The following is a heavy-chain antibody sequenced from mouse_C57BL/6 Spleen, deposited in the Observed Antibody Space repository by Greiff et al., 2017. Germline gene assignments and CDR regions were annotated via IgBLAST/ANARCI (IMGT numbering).Heavy chain of an antibody. CDR3: ARSRLGYYFDY. V-gene: IGHV1-53*01. Sequence: VQLQQSGTELVKPGASVKLSCKASGYTFTSYWMHWVKQRPGQGLEWIGNINPSNGCTNYNEKFKSKATLTVDKSSSTAYMQLSSLTSEDSAVYYCARSRLGYYFDYWGQGTTLTVSS. J-gene: IGHJ2*01. CDR2: INPSNGCT. D-gene: IGHD4-1*01. CDR1: GYTFTSYW.